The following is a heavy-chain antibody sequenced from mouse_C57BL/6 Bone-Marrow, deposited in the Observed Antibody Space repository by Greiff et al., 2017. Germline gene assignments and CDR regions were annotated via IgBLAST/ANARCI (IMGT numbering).Heavy chain of an antibody. Sequence: VQLVESGAELARPGASVKLSCKASGYTFTSYGISWVKQRTGQGLEWIGEIYPSSGNTYYNQKFKGKATLTADKSSSTAYMELRSLTSEDSAVYFSERGQLRLGLAYWGQGTLVTVSA. CDR3: ERGQLRLGLAY. CDR1: GYTFTSYG. CDR2: IYPSSGNT. V-gene: IGHV1-81*01. J-gene: IGHJ3*01. D-gene: IGHD3-2*02.